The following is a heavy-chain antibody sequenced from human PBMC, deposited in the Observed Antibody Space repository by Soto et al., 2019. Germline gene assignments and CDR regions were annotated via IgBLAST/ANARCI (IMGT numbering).Heavy chain of an antibody. Sequence: ASVKVSCKASGYTFTSYYMHWVRQAPGQGLEWMGIINPSGGSTSYAQKFQGRVTMTRDTSTSTVYMELSSLRSEDTAVYYCARGGVVLWFGELLRSYYYYGMDVWGQGTTVTGSS. V-gene: IGHV1-46*01. CDR1: GYTFTSYY. D-gene: IGHD3-10*01. J-gene: IGHJ6*02. CDR3: ARGGVVLWFGELLRSYYYYGMDV. CDR2: INPSGGST.